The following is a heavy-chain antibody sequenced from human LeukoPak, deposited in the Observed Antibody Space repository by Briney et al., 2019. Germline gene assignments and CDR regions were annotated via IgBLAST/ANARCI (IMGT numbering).Heavy chain of an antibody. CDR2: ISGSGGST. J-gene: IGHJ6*02. D-gene: IGHD3-10*01. Sequence: GGSLRLSCAASGFTFSSYAMSWVRQAPGKGLEWVSAISGSGGSTYYADSVKGRFTISRDNSKNTLYLQVNSLRAEDTAVYYCAKDYYGSGRQRTPYYYYGMDVWGQGTTVTVSS. CDR1: GFTFSSYA. CDR3: AKDYYGSGRQRTPYYYYGMDV. V-gene: IGHV3-23*01.